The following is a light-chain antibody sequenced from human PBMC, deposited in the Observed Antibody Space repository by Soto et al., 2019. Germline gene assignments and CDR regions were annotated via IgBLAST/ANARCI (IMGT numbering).Light chain of an antibody. CDR2: EVS. CDR3: SSYAGSNSVL. V-gene: IGLV2-8*01. CDR1: SSDVGDYNY. J-gene: IGLJ7*01. Sequence: QSALTQPPSASGSPGQSVTISCTGTSSDVGDYNYVSWYQQHPGKAPKLMIYEVSKRPSGVPGRFSGSKSGNTASLTVSGLQAEDEADYFCSSYAGSNSVLFGGGTQLTVL.